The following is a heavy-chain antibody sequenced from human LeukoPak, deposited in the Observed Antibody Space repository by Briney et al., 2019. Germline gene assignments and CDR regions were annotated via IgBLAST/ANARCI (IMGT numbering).Heavy chain of an antibody. Sequence: SETLSLTCTVFNDSISSATYYWGWIRQPPGKRLAWIGSIYYSGSTYYSPSLKSRVTISVDMSKSHFSLKLNSVTAADTAVYYCARHSSGWYSPFDDWGQGTLVTVSS. CDR2: IYYSGST. CDR3: ARHSSGWYSPFDD. J-gene: IGHJ4*02. V-gene: IGHV4-39*01. CDR1: NDSISSATYY. D-gene: IGHD6-19*01.